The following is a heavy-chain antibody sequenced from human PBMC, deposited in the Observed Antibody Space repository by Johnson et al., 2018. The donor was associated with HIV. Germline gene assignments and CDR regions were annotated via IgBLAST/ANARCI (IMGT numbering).Heavy chain of an antibody. CDR2: ISYDGTNQ. V-gene: IGHV3-30*03. Sequence: QEQLVESGGGVVQSGRSLRLSCAASGFAFSRFAMHWVRQVPDKGLEWVAVISYDGTNQYHADSVKGRFTISRDNSKNRLYLQMNSLRAEDTAVYYCASRYTVDAFDIWGQGTMVTVSS. CDR1: GFAFSRFA. J-gene: IGHJ3*02. CDR3: ASRYTVDAFDI. D-gene: IGHD1-1*01.